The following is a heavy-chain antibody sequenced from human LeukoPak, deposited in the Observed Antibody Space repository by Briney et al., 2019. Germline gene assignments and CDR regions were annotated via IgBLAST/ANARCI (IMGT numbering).Heavy chain of an antibody. V-gene: IGHV4-59*12. CDR1: GGSISSYY. J-gene: IGHJ4*02. CDR3: ARVRSSWYGLDY. CDR2: IYYSGST. D-gene: IGHD6-13*01. Sequence: PSETLSLTCTVSGGSISSYYWSWIRQPPGKGLEWIGYIYYSGSTNYNPSLKSRVTISVDTSKNQFSLKLTSVTAADTAVYYYARVRSSWYGLDYWGQGTLVTVSS.